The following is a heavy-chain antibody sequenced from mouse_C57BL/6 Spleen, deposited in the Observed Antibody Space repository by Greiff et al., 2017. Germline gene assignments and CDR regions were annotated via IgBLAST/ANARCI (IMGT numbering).Heavy chain of an antibody. J-gene: IGHJ1*03. Sequence: EVKLMESGGDLVKPGGSLKLSCAASGFTFSSYGMPWVRQTPDKRLEWVATISSGGSYTYYPDSVKGRFTISRDNANNTLYLQLSSLKSEDTAMYYCARHYYGSSDWYFDVWGTGTTVTVSS. CDR3: ARHYYGSSDWYFDV. V-gene: IGHV5-6*01. D-gene: IGHD1-1*01. CDR2: ISSGGSYT. CDR1: GFTFSSYG.